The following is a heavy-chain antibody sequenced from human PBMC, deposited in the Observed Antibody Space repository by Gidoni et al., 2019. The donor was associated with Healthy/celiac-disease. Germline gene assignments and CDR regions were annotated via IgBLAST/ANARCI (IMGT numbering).Heavy chain of an antibody. CDR2: ISGSGGST. D-gene: IGHD3-22*01. Sequence: EVQLLESGVGLVQPGGSLRRSCAAFGFTFSSYAMSWVRQAPGKGLEWVSAISGSGGSTYYADSVKGRFTISRDNSKNTLYLQMNSLRAEDTAVYYCAKSYYYDSSGDDYWGQGTLVTVSS. CDR1: GFTFSSYA. J-gene: IGHJ4*02. V-gene: IGHV3-23*01. CDR3: AKSYYYDSSGDDY.